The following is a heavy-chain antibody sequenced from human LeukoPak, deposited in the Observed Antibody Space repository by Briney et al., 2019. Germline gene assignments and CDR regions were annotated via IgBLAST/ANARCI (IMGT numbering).Heavy chain of an antibody. CDR2: ISGSGGST. CDR3: AKDLGAYSSGWYGSNY. D-gene: IGHD6-19*01. Sequence: GGSLRLSCAGSGFTFSRYDMHWVRQAPGKGLEWVAAISGSGGSTYYADSVKGRFTISRDNSKNTLYLQMNSLRAEDTAVYYCAKDLGAYSSGWYGSNYWGQGTLVTVSS. CDR1: GFTFSRYD. V-gene: IGHV3-23*01. J-gene: IGHJ4*02.